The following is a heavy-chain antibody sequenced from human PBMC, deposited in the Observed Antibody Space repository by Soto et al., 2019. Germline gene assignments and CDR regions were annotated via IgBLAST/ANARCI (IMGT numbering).Heavy chain of an antibody. CDR2: VGRFGNT. CDR1: GFSFPDYD. CDR3: AKEGRLRSPAGDYFDS. D-gene: IGHD3-10*01. Sequence: AGGSLRLSCDGSGFSFPDYDMNWVRQTPGKGLEWVAAVGRFGNTYYRDSARGRFTISRDDSRNTVYLQMNRLRVEDTAVYFCAKEGRLRSPAGDYFDSWAQGSLVTVSS. V-gene: IGHV3-23*01. J-gene: IGHJ4*02.